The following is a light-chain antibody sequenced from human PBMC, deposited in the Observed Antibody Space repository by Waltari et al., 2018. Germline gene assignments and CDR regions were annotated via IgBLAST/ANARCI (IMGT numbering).Light chain of an antibody. Sequence: DIQMTQSPSTVSASLGDRVTITCRASQNLNTFLSWYQQKPGAVPNLLIYDASTLERGVPSRFSGSGSGTHFTLTISGLQPDDFATYYCQQSYSTRWTFGQGTKLEIK. CDR2: DAS. CDR3: QQSYSTRWT. J-gene: IGKJ1*01. V-gene: IGKV1-5*01. CDR1: QNLNTF.